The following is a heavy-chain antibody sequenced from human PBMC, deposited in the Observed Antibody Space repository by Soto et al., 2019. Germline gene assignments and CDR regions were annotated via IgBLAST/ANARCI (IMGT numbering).Heavy chain of an antibody. Sequence: EVQLLESGGGLVQPGGSLRLSCAASGFTFSNYAMSWVRQAPGKGLEWVSAISGSGGSTYYADSVKGRFTISRDNSNNTLYLQMNSLRAEDTAVYYCAKDLARFLEWSHPLFDYWGQGTLVTVSS. CDR2: ISGSGGST. CDR3: AKDLARFLEWSHPLFDY. J-gene: IGHJ4*02. CDR1: GFTFSNYA. D-gene: IGHD3-3*01. V-gene: IGHV3-23*01.